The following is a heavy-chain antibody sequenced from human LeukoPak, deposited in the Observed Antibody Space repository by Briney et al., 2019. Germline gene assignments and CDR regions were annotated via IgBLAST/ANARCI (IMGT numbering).Heavy chain of an antibody. Sequence: SETLSLTCAVYGGSFSGYYWSWIRQPPGKGLEWIGEINHSGSTNYNPSLKSRVTISVDTSKNQFSLKLSSVTAADTAVYYCARSRGYGERYFDLWGRGTLVTVSS. CDR3: ARSRGYGERYFDL. CDR2: INHSGST. V-gene: IGHV4-34*01. D-gene: IGHD4-17*01. J-gene: IGHJ2*01. CDR1: GGSFSGYY.